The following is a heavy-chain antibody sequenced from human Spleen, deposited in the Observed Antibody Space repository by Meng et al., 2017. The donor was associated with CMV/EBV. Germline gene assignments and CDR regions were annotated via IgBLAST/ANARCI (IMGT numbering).Heavy chain of an antibody. CDR1: GFTFSSYS. D-gene: IGHD2-21*01. V-gene: IGHV3-48*04. Sequence: GESLKISCAASGFTFSSYSMNWVRQAPGKGLEWVSYISSSSSTIYYADSVKGRFTISRDNAKNSLYLQMNSLRAEDTAVYYCARLEMPIAYCGADCDYWGQGTLVTVSS. CDR2: ISSSSSTI. CDR3: ARLEMPIAYCGADCDY. J-gene: IGHJ4*02.